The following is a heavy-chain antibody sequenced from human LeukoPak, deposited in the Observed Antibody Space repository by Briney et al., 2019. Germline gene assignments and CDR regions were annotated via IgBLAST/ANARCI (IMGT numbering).Heavy chain of an antibody. Sequence: GGSLRLSCAASGFTFSSYEMNWARQAPGKGLEWVSVIYTGGNTYYADSVKGRFTISRDNSKNTLYLQMHSLRAEDTAVYYCASPSSGQSFDIWGQGTMVTVSS. CDR1: GFTFSSYE. D-gene: IGHD6-19*01. V-gene: IGHV3-53*01. J-gene: IGHJ3*02. CDR3: ASPSSGQSFDI. CDR2: IYTGGNT.